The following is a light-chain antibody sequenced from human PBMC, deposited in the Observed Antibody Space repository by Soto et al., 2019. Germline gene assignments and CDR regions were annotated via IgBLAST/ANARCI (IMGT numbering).Light chain of an antibody. CDR3: QQYSDWPIT. CDR2: GAS. Sequence: EIVMTQSPATLSVSPGERATLSCRASQFVSSRSLAWYQQKPGQAPRLLIYGASNRATAVPDRFSGSGSGTDFTLTITSLQSDDFAVYFCQQYSDWPITFGQGTRLEIK. J-gene: IGKJ5*01. V-gene: IGKV3-15*01. CDR1: QFVSSRS.